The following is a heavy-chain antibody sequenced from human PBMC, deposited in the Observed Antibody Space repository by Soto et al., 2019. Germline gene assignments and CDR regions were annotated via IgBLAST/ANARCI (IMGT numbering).Heavy chain of an antibody. V-gene: IGHV3-30*03. J-gene: IGHJ4*02. CDR3: ARALMTTVTTSLYY. D-gene: IGHD4-4*01. CDR2: ISYDGSNK. Sequence: QVQLVESGGGVVQPGRSLRLSCAASGFTFSSYGMHWVRQAPGKGLEWVAVISYDGSNKYYADSVKGRFTISRDNSKNTLYLQINSLRAEDTAVYYCARALMTTVTTSLYYWGQGTLVTVSS. CDR1: GFTFSSYG.